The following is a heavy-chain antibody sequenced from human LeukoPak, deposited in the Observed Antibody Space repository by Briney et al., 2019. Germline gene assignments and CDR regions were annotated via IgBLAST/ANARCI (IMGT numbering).Heavy chain of an antibody. CDR1: GGSISSGGYY. CDR2: IYHSGST. D-gene: IGHD1-14*01. J-gene: IGHJ3*02. V-gene: IGHV4-30-2*01. Sequence: SETLSLTCTVSGGSISSGGYYWSWIRQPPGKGLEWIGYIYHSGSTYYNPSLKSRVTISVDRSKNQFSLKLSSVTAADTAVYYCARDEPPNAFDIWGQGTMATVSS. CDR3: ARDEPPNAFDI.